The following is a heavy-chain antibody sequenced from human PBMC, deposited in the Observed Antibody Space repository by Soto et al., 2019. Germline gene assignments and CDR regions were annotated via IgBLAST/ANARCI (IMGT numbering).Heavy chain of an antibody. V-gene: IGHV3-74*01. J-gene: IGHJ5*02. CDR1: GFTFSSYW. CDR2: INHDGRTT. D-gene: IGHD3-16*01. CDR3: TRQAGGGLDP. Sequence: VQLVESGGGLVQPGGSLRLSCAASGFTFSSYWMHWVRQAPGKGLVWVSRINHDGRTTDYADSVKGRFTLSRDNAKNTLYLQMSSLRAEDTAVYYCTRQAGGGLDPWGQGTLVTVSS.